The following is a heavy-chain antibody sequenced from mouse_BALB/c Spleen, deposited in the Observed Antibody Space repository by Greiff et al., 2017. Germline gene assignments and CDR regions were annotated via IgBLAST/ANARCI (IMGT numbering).Heavy chain of an antibody. CDR2: INPGSGGT. D-gene: IGHD1-1*01. Sequence: QVQLQQSGAELVRPGTSVTVSCKASGYAFTNYLIEWVKQRPGQGLEWIGVINPGSGGTNYNEKFKGKATLTADKSSSTAYMQLSSLTSDDSAVYFCARPYYYGSSSFAYWGQGTLVTGSA. CDR3: ARPYYYGSSSFAY. V-gene: IGHV1-54*03. CDR1: GYAFTNYL. J-gene: IGHJ3*01.